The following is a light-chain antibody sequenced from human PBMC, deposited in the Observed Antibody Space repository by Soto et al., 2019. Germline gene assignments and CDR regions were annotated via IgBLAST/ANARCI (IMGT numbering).Light chain of an antibody. CDR2: AAS. Sequence: ILMTQSPSSLSAFVGDRVTITCRASQDIGNFLAWYQQKPGKAPKLLIYAASSLQSGVPSRFSGSGSGTDFTLIISSLQSEDFGVYYCQQRSNWPPVTFGGGTKVDIK. CDR3: QQRSNWPPVT. V-gene: IGKV1-NL1*01. CDR1: QDIGNF. J-gene: IGKJ4*01.